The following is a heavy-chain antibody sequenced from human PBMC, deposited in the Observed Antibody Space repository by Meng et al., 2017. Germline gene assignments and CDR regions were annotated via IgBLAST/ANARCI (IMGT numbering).Heavy chain of an antibody. CDR1: GYTFTSYY. CDR2: INPSGGST. Sequence: QGQVVESGAEVKKPGGSAKVSCKASGYTFTSYYMHWVRQAPGQGLEWMGIINPSGGSTSYAQKFQGRVTMTRDTSTSTVYMELSSLRSEDTAVCYCARLQRIYYFDYWGQGTLVTVSS. J-gene: IGHJ4*02. D-gene: IGHD2-15*01. CDR3: ARLQRIYYFDY. V-gene: IGHV1-46*01.